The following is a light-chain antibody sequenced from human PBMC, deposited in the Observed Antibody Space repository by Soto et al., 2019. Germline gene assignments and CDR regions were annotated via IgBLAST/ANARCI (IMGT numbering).Light chain of an antibody. CDR1: QSVSSSY. J-gene: IGKJ4*01. V-gene: IGKV3-20*01. CDR3: QQYFDVTFT. CDR2: GAS. Sequence: EIVLTQSPATLSVSPGERSTLSCRASQSVSSSYLAWYQQKRGQAPRLLIYGASSRATGIPDRLSGSGSGTDFTITISSMEDEDVAFYWCQQYFDVTFTFGGGTKVDIK.